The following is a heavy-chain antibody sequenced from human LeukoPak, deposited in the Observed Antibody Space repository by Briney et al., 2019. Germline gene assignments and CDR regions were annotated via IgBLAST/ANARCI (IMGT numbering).Heavy chain of an antibody. J-gene: IGHJ4*02. CDR2: INHSGST. D-gene: IGHD4-17*01. CDR1: GGSFSGYY. V-gene: IGHV4-34*01. Sequence: SETLSLTCAVYGGSFSGYYWSWIRQPPGKGLEWIGEINHSGSTNYNPSLKSRVTISVDTSKNQFSLKLSSVTAADTAVYYCARQRGTTVLDYWGQGTLVTVSS. CDR3: ARQRGTTVLDY.